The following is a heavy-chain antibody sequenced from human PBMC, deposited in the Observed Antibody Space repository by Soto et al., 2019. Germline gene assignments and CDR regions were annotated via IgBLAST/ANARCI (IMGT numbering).Heavy chain of an antibody. CDR2: ISPMFGAA. D-gene: IGHD3-10*01. V-gene: IGHV1-69*19. CDR1: GGTFNTYA. Sequence: QVQLVQSGAEMKKPGSSVKVSCQSSGGTFNTYAMNWERQAPGQGPEWMGDISPMFGAANYAPKFQGRVTITADESTGTSYMQLSSLTSEDTALYFCAREGQVHTPAFVYWGQGTLVTVSS. CDR3: AREGQVHTPAFVY. J-gene: IGHJ4*02.